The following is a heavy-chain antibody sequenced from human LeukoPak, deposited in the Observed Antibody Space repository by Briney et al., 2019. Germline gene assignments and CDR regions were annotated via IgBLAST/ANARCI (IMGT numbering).Heavy chain of an antibody. CDR3: ARVSTYYGHHYNYYYMDV. CDR1: GGSFSGSY. CDR2: ISHSGGT. V-gene: IGHV4-34*01. Sequence: SETLSLTCAVYGGSFSGSYWTWIRQPPGKGLEWIAEISHSGGTNYNPSLQSRVTISVDTSKSQFSLNLSSVTAADTAVYFCARVSTYYGHHYNYYYMDVWGKGTTVTVSS. J-gene: IGHJ6*03. D-gene: IGHD4-17*01.